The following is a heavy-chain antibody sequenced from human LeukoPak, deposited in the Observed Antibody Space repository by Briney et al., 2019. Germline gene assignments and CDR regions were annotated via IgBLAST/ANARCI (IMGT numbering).Heavy chain of an antibody. CDR1: GYTFTSYD. V-gene: IGHV1-8*01. Sequence: ASVTVSCKASGYTFTSYDINWVRQATGQGLEWMGWMNPNSGNTGYAQKFQGRVTMTRNTSISTAYMELSSLRSEDTAVYYCARDGIVGATSVYYYYGMDVWGQGTTVTVSS. D-gene: IGHD1-26*01. CDR3: ARDGIVGATSVYYYYGMDV. J-gene: IGHJ6*02. CDR2: MNPNSGNT.